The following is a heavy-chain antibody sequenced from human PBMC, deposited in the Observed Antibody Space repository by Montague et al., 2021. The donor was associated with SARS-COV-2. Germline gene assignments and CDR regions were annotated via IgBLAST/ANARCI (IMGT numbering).Heavy chain of an antibody. CDR3: ARERLDCSGTSCYTNGLDD. CDR1: GGSVRSGLYY. Sequence: SETLSLTCTVSGGSVRSGLYYWTWLRQPPGKGLEWIGYVYYSGTANHNPSLKSRLTLTVDTSKNQFSLKLSSVTAADTAIYYCARERLDCSGTSCYTNGLDDWGQGTMVTVSS. J-gene: IGHJ6*02. D-gene: IGHD2-15*01. CDR2: VYYSGTA. V-gene: IGHV4-61*01.